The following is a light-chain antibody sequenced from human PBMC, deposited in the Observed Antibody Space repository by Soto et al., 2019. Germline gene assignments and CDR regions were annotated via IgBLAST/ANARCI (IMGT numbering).Light chain of an antibody. CDR3: SSFTTTNTPWV. J-gene: IGLJ3*02. CDR1: SDDVGGYNY. CDR2: EVN. Sequence: QSALTQPASVSGSPGQSITISCTGTSDDVGGYNYVSWYQQNPGNAPKLVIYEVNKRPSGVSNRFSGSKSGNTASLTISGLQAEDEVSYFCSSFTTTNTPWVFGGGTKLTVL. V-gene: IGLV2-14*01.